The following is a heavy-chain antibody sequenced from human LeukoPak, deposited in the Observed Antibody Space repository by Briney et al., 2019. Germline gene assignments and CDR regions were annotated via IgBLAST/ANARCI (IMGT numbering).Heavy chain of an antibody. V-gene: IGHV2-70*11. J-gene: IGHJ5*02. D-gene: IGHD3-22*01. CDR1: GFSLSTSGMC. CDR3: ARIRVYYDSSGYYSNWFDP. CDR2: IDWDDDK. Sequence: ESGPALVKPTETLTLTCTFSGFSLSTSGMCVSWIRQPPGKALEWLARIDWDDDKYYSTSLKTRLTISKDTSKNQVVLTMTNMDPVDTATYYCARIRVYYDSSGYYSNWFDPGGQGTLVTVSS.